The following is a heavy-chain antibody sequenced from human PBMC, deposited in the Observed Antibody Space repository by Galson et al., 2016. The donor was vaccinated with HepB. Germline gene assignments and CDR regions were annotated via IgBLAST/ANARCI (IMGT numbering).Heavy chain of an antibody. D-gene: IGHD1-26*01. V-gene: IGHV3-30*04. Sequence: SLRLSCAASGFTFSNYAMHWVRQAPGKGLEWLTFISYDGLNKFYADSVKSRFTTSRDNSKTTLYLQMNTLRPEDTAVYYCARNGSGNYYHFDYWGQGTLVTVSS. J-gene: IGHJ4*02. CDR1: GFTFSNYA. CDR2: ISYDGLNK. CDR3: ARNGSGNYYHFDY.